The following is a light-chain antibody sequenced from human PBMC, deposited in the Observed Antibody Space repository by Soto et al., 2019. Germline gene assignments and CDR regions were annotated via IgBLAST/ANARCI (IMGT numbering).Light chain of an antibody. Sequence: EIVLTQSPATLSLSPGARATLSCRASQSVSSNLAWYPQKPGQAPRLLIYDASNRATGIPARFRGSGSGTDFTLAISSLEPDDFAVYYCRQRSDWPSTFGGGTKVQIK. V-gene: IGKV3-11*01. J-gene: IGKJ4*01. CDR1: QSVSSN. CDR3: RQRSDWPST. CDR2: DAS.